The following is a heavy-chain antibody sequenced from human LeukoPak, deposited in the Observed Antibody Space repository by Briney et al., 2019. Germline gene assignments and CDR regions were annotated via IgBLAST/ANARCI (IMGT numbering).Heavy chain of an antibody. CDR2: ISGSGGST. CDR3: ARGPDPVVRGPRRAFDL. D-gene: IGHD3-10*01. Sequence: GGSLRLSCAASGFTFSSYAMSWVRQAPGKGLEWVSAISGSGGSTYYADSVKGRFTISRDNSKNTVYLQMNSLTVDDTAMYYCARGPDPVVRGPRRAFDLWGQGTMVTVSS. V-gene: IGHV3-23*01. CDR1: GFTFSSYA. J-gene: IGHJ3*01.